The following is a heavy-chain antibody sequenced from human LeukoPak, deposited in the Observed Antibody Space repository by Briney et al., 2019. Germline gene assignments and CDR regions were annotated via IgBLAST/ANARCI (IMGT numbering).Heavy chain of an antibody. D-gene: IGHD5-12*01. J-gene: IGHJ4*02. V-gene: IGHV1-69*04. CDR2: IIPILGIA. Sequence: ASVKVSCKASGGTFSSYAISWVRQAPGQGLEWMGRIIPILGIANYAQKLQGRVTMTTDTSTSTAYMELRSLRSDDTAVYYCARDGGGYSGYDPFDYWGQGTLVTVSS. CDR3: ARDGGGYSGYDPFDY. CDR1: GGTFSSYA.